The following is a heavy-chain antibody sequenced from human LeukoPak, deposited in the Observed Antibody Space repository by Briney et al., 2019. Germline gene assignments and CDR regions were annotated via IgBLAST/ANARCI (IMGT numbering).Heavy chain of an antibody. V-gene: IGHV4-39*07. CDR2: IYYSGST. CDR1: GGSISSSSYS. J-gene: IGHJ4*02. CDR3: AAPYGGNSVDVDY. Sequence: KSSETLSLTCTVSGGSISSSSYSWGWIRQPPGKGLEWLGSIYYSGSTYYNPSLKSRVTISVDTSKNQFSLKLSSVAAADTAVYYCAAPYGGNSVDVDYWGQGTLVTVSS. D-gene: IGHD4-23*01.